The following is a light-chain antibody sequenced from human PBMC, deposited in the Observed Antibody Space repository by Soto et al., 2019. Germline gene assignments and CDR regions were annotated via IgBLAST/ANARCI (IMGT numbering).Light chain of an antibody. V-gene: IGKV3-20*01. Sequence: EIVLTQSPGTLPLSPGERATLSCRASHSVSSNYLAWYQQQPGQAPRLLIHGASRRATGIPDRFSGSGSGTDFTLTISRLELEDFAVYYCQQYGTSPYTFGQGTKLEIK. CDR2: GAS. CDR1: HSVSSNY. CDR3: QQYGTSPYT. J-gene: IGKJ2*01.